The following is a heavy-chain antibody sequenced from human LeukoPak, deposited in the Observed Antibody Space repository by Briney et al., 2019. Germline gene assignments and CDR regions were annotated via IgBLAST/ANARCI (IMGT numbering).Heavy chain of an antibody. D-gene: IGHD4-17*01. CDR2: VSAYNGKT. CDR3: ARDGPDYGDYINFDY. V-gene: IGHV1-18*01. J-gene: IGHJ4*02. Sequence: ASVKVSCKASGYTFSNYGITWVRQAPGQGLEWMGWVSAYNGKTNYAQKFQGRVTMTTDTSTNTAYMELRSLRYDDTAVYYCARDGPDYGDYINFDYWGQGTLVTVSS. CDR1: GYTFSNYG.